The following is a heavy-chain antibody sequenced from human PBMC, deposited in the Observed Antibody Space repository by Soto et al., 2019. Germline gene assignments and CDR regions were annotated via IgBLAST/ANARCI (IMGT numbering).Heavy chain of an antibody. CDR2: INHSGST. J-gene: IGHJ4*02. CDR3: ARVRGWVATIKGAYYFDY. Sequence: KASETLSLTCAVYGGSFSGYYWSWIHQPPGKGLEWIGEINHSGSTNYNPSLKSRVTISVDTSKNQFSLKLSSVTAADTAVYYCARVRGWVATIKGAYYFDYWGQGTLVTVSS. CDR1: GGSFSGYY. V-gene: IGHV4-34*01. D-gene: IGHD5-12*01.